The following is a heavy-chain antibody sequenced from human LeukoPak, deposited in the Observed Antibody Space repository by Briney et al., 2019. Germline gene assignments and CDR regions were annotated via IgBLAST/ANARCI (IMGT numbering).Heavy chain of an antibody. CDR2: ISSSGSYL. Sequence: GGSLRLSCAASGFTFSDYSMNWVRQAPGRGLEWVSSISSSGSYLYYADSLKGRFTISRDNAKNSLYLQMDSLRAEDTAVYFCARDSPDLAVAGTYYYYYYGMDVWGQGTTVTVSS. CDR3: ARDSPDLAVAGTYYYYYYGMDV. V-gene: IGHV3-21*01. J-gene: IGHJ6*02. D-gene: IGHD6-19*01. CDR1: GFTFSDYS.